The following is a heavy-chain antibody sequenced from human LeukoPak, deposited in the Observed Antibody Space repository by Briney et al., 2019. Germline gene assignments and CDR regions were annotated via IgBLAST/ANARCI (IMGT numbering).Heavy chain of an antibody. CDR3: ARSVYSGSRGSYFDH. Sequence: GASVKVSCKASGYSFTSNDISWVRQAPGQGLEWMGWISTYNGRGNYAQKVQGRVTMTADTSTSTAYMELESLRSDDTAVYYCARSVYSGSRGSYFDHWGQGTLVTVSS. CDR2: ISTYNGRG. CDR1: GYSFTSND. V-gene: IGHV1-18*01. J-gene: IGHJ4*02. D-gene: IGHD1-26*01.